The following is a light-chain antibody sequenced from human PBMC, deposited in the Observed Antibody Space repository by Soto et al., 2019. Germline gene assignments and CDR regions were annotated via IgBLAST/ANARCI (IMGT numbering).Light chain of an antibody. CDR1: SSDVGGYNF. Sequence: QSALTQPPSASGSPGQSVTISCTGTSSDVGGYNFVSWYQHHPGKAPKLMIYDVNKRPSGVPDRFSGSKSGNTASLTISGLLAEDEADYYCCSYASSYTWVFGGGTKVTVL. V-gene: IGLV2-11*01. CDR2: DVN. J-gene: IGLJ3*02. CDR3: CSYASSYTWV.